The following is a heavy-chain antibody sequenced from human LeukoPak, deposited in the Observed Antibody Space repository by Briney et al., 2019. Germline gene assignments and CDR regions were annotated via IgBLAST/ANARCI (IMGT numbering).Heavy chain of an antibody. CDR3: ARERGAIGRFGEFFSSYWFDP. CDR2: TYYRSKWYN. CDR1: GDSVSSNSAA. D-gene: IGHD3-10*01. J-gene: IGHJ5*02. Sequence: SQTLSLTCAISGDSVSSNSAAWNWIRQSPSRGLEWLGRTYYRSKWYNDYAVSVKSRITINPDTSKNQFSLQLNSVTPEDTAVYYCARERGAIGRFGEFFSSYWFDPWGQGTLVTVSS. V-gene: IGHV6-1*01.